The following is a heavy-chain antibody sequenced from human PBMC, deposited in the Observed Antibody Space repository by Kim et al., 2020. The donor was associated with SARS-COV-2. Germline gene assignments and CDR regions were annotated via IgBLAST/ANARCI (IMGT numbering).Heavy chain of an antibody. CDR1: GFTFSSYG. Sequence: GGSLRLSCAASGFTFSSYGMHWVRQAPGKGLEWVAVISYDGSNKYYADSVKGRCTISRDNSKNTLYLQMNSLRAEDTAVYYCAKVRGDPYGGNSNYWYFDLWGRGTLVTVSS. CDR2: ISYDGSNK. CDR3: AKVRGDPYGGNSNYWYFDL. V-gene: IGHV3-30*18. J-gene: IGHJ2*01. D-gene: IGHD4-17*01.